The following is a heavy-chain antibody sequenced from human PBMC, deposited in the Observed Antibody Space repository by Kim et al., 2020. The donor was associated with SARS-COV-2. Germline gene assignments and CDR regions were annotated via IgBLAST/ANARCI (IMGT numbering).Heavy chain of an antibody. V-gene: IGHV4-31*03. CDR3: ARVGSGKWFGELLHIDY. J-gene: IGHJ4*02. CDR1: GGSISSGGYY. CDR2: IYYSGST. Sequence: SETLSLTCTVSGGSISSGGYYWSWIRQHPGKGLEWIGYIYYSGSTHYNPSLKSRATISVDTSKNQFSLKLSSVTAADTAVYYCARVGSGKWFGELLHIDYGGQGTLVPV. D-gene: IGHD3-10*01.